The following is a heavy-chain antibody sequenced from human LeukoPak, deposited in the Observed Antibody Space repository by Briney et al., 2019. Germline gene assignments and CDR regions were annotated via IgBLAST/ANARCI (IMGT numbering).Heavy chain of an antibody. V-gene: IGHV3-74*01. Sequence: PGGSLRLSCAASGFTFSSYWMHWVRQAPGKGLVWVSRINSDGSSTSYADSVKGRFTISRDNAKNTLYLQMNSLRAEDTAVYYCAKVQGSWLQLDYWGQGTLVTVSS. J-gene: IGHJ4*02. CDR2: INSDGSST. D-gene: IGHD5-24*01. CDR3: AKVQGSWLQLDY. CDR1: GFTFSSYW.